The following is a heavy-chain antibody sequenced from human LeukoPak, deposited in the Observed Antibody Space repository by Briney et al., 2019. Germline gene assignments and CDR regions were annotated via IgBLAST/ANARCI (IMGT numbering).Heavy chain of an antibody. Sequence: TLSPTHDLARGSVTIINCWTCVRQPPGKGLEWVGEVHLGGRTNYNPSVKSRLIMSVDLPENHISLELSSVPAADTAVYYCAREGGFYRPLDYSGEGTLVTVSS. D-gene: IGHD3-3*01. J-gene: IGHJ4*02. CDR3: AREGGFYRPLDY. CDR1: RGSVTIINC. CDR2: VHLGGRT. V-gene: IGHV4-4*02.